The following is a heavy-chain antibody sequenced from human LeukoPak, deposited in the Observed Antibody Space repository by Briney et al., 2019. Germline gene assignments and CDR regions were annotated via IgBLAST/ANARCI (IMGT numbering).Heavy chain of an antibody. D-gene: IGHD3-22*01. CDR1: GYTFTSYD. CDR2: MNPNSGNT. Sequence: ASVKVSCKASGYTFTSYDINWVRQATGQGLEWRGWMNPNSGNTGYAQKFQGRGTMTRNTSISTAYMELSSLRSEDTAVYYCARGLDYYHRSCVAYWGQGTLVTVSS. V-gene: IGHV1-8*01. J-gene: IGHJ4*02. CDR3: ARGLDYYHRSCVAY.